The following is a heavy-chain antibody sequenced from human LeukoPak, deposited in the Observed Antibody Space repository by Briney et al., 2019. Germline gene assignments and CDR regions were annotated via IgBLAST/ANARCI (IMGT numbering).Heavy chain of an antibody. J-gene: IGHJ4*02. CDR1: GRSISSYY. CDR2: IYTSGST. CDR3: AREPTLVGASHFDY. D-gene: IGHD1-26*01. V-gene: IGHV4-4*07. Sequence: PSETLSLTCTVSGRSISSYYWSWLRQPAGEGLEWIGRIYTSGSTNYNPSLKSRVTISVDKSKNQFSLKLIPATAADTAVYYFAREPTLVGASHFDYWGQGTLVTVSS.